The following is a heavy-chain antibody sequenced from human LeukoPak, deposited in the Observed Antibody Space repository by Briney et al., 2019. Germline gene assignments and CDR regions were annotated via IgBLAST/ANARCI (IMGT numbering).Heavy chain of an antibody. CDR1: GGSISRYY. CDR2: IYYSGST. D-gene: IGHD6-13*01. J-gene: IGHJ4*02. Sequence: SETLSLTCTVSGGSISRYYWSWIRQAPGTGLEWIGYIYYSGSTYYNPSRKSRVTISVDTSKNHFSLKLSSVTAADTAVYYCASPSTGIAAAGHGVFDYWGQGTLVTVSS. V-gene: IGHV4-59*08. CDR3: ASPSTGIAAAGHGVFDY.